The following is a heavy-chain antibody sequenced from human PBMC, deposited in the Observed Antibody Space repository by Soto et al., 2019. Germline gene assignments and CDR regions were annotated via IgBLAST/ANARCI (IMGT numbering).Heavy chain of an antibody. D-gene: IGHD1-26*01. CDR3: ASLNSASFDY. V-gene: IGHV4-59*01. J-gene: IGHJ4*02. CDR1: AGSIGTYY. Sequence: SETLSLTCAVSAGSIGTYYWSWIRQPPGKGLEWIGDIYYSGSTIYNPSLKSRVSISVDTSKKQFSLKVTSVTAADTAVYYCASLNSASFDYWGQGTRVTVSS. CDR2: IYYSGST.